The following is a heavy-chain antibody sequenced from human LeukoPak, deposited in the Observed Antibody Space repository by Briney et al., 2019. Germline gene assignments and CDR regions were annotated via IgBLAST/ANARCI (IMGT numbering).Heavy chain of an antibody. D-gene: IGHD3-10*01. CDR3: ARDRGPPYYYYYYGMDV. CDR2: IYYSGST. Sequence: PSETLSLTCTVSGGSISSGGYYWSWIRQHPGKGLEWIGYIYYSGSTNYNPSLKSRVTISVDTSKNQFSLKLSSVTAADTAVYYCARDRGPPYYYYYYGMDVWGQGTTVTVSS. V-gene: IGHV4-61*08. J-gene: IGHJ6*02. CDR1: GGSISSGGYY.